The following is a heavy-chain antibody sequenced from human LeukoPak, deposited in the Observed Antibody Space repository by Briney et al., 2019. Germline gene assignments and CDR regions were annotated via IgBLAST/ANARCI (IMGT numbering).Heavy chain of an antibody. CDR2: ISYIGST. CDR1: GGSISPYY. CDR3: VRHAGGTTLDY. J-gene: IGHJ4*02. Sequence: SETLSLTCTISGGSISPYYWSWIRQPPGKGLEWIGYISYIGSTDYNPSLKSRVTISVDTSKNQFSLKLSSVTAADTAVYYCVRHAGGTTLDYWGQGTLVTVSS. V-gene: IGHV4-59*08. D-gene: IGHD1-14*01.